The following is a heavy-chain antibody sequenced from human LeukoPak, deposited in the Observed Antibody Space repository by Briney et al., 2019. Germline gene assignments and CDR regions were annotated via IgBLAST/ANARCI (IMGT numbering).Heavy chain of an antibody. J-gene: IGHJ4*02. Sequence: GGSLRLSCAASGFTFSSYSMNWVRQAPGKGLEWVSSISSSSSYICYADSVKGRFTISRDNAKNSLYLQMNSLRAEDTAVYYCARAAPPWDYYGSGSYLGEFGYWGQGTLVTVSS. D-gene: IGHD3-10*01. CDR2: ISSSSSYI. V-gene: IGHV3-21*01. CDR1: GFTFSSYS. CDR3: ARAAPPWDYYGSGSYLGEFGY.